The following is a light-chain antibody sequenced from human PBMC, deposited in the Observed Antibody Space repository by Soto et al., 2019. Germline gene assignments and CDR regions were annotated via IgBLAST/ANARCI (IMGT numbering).Light chain of an antibody. V-gene: IGKV3-20*01. Sequence: EIVLTQSPGTLSLSPGERATLSCRASQSVRSNYLAWYQQKPGQAPRLLIYGASSMATGIPDRFSGSGSGTDFTLTISRLEPEDFAVFYCQQYATSPWTFGQGTKVEIK. CDR2: GAS. J-gene: IGKJ1*01. CDR1: QSVRSNY. CDR3: QQYATSPWT.